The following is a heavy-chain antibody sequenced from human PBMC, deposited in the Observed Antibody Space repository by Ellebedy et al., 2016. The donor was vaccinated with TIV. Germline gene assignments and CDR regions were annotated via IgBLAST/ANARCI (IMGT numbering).Heavy chain of an antibody. CDR3: ARLGDSSGWYLSYFDY. CDR1: GFTFSSYG. CDR2: ISYDGSNK. J-gene: IGHJ4*02. V-gene: IGHV3-30*03. Sequence: GESLKISXAASGFTFSSYGMHWVRQAPGKGLEWVAVISYDGSNKYYADSVKGRFTISRDNSKNTLYLQMNSLRAEDTAVYYCARLGDSSGWYLSYFDYWGQGTLVTVSS. D-gene: IGHD6-19*01.